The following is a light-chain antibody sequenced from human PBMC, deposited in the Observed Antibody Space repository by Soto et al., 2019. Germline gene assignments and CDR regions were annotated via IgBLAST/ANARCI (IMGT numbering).Light chain of an antibody. CDR3: QQCGSLPGT. V-gene: IGKV3-11*01. J-gene: IGKJ1*01. CDR2: DAS. CDR1: QSVSSY. Sequence: EIVLTQSPATLSLSPGERATLSCRASQSVSSYLAWYQQKPGQAPRLLIYDASSRATGIPARFSGSGSGTDFTLTISSLEPEDFAVYYCQQCGSLPGTFGQGTKVDIK.